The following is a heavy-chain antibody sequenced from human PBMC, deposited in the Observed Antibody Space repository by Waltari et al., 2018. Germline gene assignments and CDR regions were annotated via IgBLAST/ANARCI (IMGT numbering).Heavy chain of an antibody. Sequence: EVQLVESGGGLVQPVGSLRLSCAASGFTFTKYWMHWVRQDAGKGLMWVAHINSDGRSTTYGDSVKGRFTITRDNARDTVYLQMTSLRAEDTAVYFCVTDDPGLGLDVWGQGTTVTVSS. J-gene: IGHJ6*02. CDR2: INSDGRST. CDR3: VTDDPGLGLDV. CDR1: GFTFTKYW. D-gene: IGHD7-27*01. V-gene: IGHV3-74*01.